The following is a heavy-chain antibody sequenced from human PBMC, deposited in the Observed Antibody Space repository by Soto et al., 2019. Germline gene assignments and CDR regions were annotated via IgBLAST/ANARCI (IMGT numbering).Heavy chain of an antibody. CDR3: ARERTSKWPPDAFDL. CDR1: GFSVSTTY. D-gene: IGHD5-12*01. V-gene: IGHV3-53*01. J-gene: IGHJ3*01. Sequence: PGGSLRLSCAASGFSVSTTYMNWVRQAPGKGLEWLSLIYASGATYYSDSVRGRFTVSRDGSKNTLYLQLSSLTAEDTAVYYCARERTSKWPPDAFDLWGQGTLVTVSS. CDR2: IYASGAT.